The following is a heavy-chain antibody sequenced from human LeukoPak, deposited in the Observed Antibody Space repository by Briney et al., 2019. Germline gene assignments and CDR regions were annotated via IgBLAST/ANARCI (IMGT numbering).Heavy chain of an antibody. D-gene: IGHD3-22*01. CDR2: ISAYNANT. CDR1: GYTFTNYG. CDR3: ARGVWYYDSSGYYDY. J-gene: IGHJ4*02. V-gene: IGHV1-18*01. Sequence: ASVKVSCKASGYTFTNYGINWVRQAPGQGLEWMGWISAYNANTNYAQKFQGRVTMTTDTSTSTAYMELRSLRSEDTAVYYCARGVWYYDSSGYYDYWGQGTLVTVSS.